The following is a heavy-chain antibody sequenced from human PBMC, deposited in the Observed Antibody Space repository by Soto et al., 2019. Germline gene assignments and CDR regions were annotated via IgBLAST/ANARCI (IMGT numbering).Heavy chain of an antibody. J-gene: IGHJ4*02. Sequence: QVQLQESGPGLVKSSETLSLTCTVSGGSISSYYWSWIRQPPGKGLEWIGYIYYSGSTNYNPSLKSRSTISVDTSKTQFSLKLSSVTAADTAVYYCARHSPYCGGDCYSYDYWGQGTLVTVSS. CDR3: ARHSPYCGGDCYSYDY. CDR2: IYYSGST. CDR1: GGSISSYY. D-gene: IGHD2-21*02. V-gene: IGHV4-59*08.